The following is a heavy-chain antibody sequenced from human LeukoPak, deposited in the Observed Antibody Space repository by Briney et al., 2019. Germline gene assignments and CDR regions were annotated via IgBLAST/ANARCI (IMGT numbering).Heavy chain of an antibody. Sequence: SETLSLTCTVSGGSISSYYWSWIRQPPGKGLEWIGYIYYSGSTNYNPSLKSRVTISVDTSKNQFSLKLSSVTAAATAVYYCARALYGSNRGTCFDPWGQGPLSPSPQ. J-gene: IGHJ5*02. CDR1: GGSISSYY. V-gene: IGHV4-59*01. CDR3: ARALYGSNRGTCFDP. CDR2: IYYSGST. D-gene: IGHD1-26*01.